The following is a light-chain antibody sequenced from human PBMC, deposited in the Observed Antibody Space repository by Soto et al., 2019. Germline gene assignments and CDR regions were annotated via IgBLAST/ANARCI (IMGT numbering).Light chain of an antibody. Sequence: QSALTQPASVSGSHGQSITISCTGTNSDVGAYNYVSWFQQHPGKAPKLMVYDVSNRPSGVSNRFSGSKSGNTASLTISGLQAEDEADYYCSSYTTSSTYVFGDGTKVTVL. CDR3: SSYTTSSTYV. CDR2: DVS. V-gene: IGLV2-14*03. J-gene: IGLJ1*01. CDR1: NSDVGAYNY.